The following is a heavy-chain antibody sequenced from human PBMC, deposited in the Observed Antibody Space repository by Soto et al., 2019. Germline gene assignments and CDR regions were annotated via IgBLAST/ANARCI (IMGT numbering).Heavy chain of an antibody. V-gene: IGHV3-33*01. Sequence: PGGSLRLSCASSGFTFSSYGMHWVRQAPGKGLEWVAVIWYDGSNKYYADSVKGRFTISRDNSKNTLYLQMNSLRAEDTAVYYCATSSGSYYFQHWGQGTLVTVPS. CDR1: GFTFSSYG. D-gene: IGHD1-26*01. J-gene: IGHJ1*01. CDR2: IWYDGSNK. CDR3: ATSSGSYYFQH.